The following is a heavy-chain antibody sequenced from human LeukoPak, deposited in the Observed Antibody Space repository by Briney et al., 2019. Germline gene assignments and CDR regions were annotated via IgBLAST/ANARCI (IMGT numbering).Heavy chain of an antibody. J-gene: IGHJ4*02. CDR3: ARGRMAGTYVFDY. CDR2: IIPIFGTA. CDR1: GDTFSSYA. V-gene: IGHV1-69*13. D-gene: IGHD6-19*01. Sequence: GASVKVSCKASGDTFSSYAICWVRQAPGQGLEWMGGIIPIFGTANYAQKFQGRVTITADESTSTAYMELSSLRSEDTAVYYCARGRMAGTYVFDYWSQGTLVTVSS.